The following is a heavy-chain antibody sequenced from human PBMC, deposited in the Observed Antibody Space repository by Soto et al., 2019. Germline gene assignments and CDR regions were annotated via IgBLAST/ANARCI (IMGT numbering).Heavy chain of an antibody. Sequence: EVQLVESGGGLIKPGGSLRLSCAASGFTVSSNYMSWVRQAPGKGLEWVAVIYSGGSTYYADSVKGRFTISSDNSKNTLYLQMNSMRADDTAVYYCARVFPDVGEVDPWGQGTLVTVSS. J-gene: IGHJ5*02. CDR1: GFTVSSNY. CDR3: ARVFPDVGEVDP. D-gene: IGHD3-16*01. CDR2: IYSGGST. V-gene: IGHV3-53*01.